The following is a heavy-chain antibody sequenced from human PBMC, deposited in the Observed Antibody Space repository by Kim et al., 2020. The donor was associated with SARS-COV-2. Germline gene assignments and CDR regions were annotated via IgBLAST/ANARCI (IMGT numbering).Heavy chain of an antibody. V-gene: IGHV4-59*01. CDR2: IYYSGST. CDR1: GGSISSYY. J-gene: IGHJ6*02. Sequence: SETLSLTCTVSGGSISSYYWSWIRQPPGKGLEWIGYIYYSGSTNYNPSLKSRVTISVDTSKNQFSLKLSSVTAADTAVYYCARGDRNYYYYYGMDVWGQGTTVTVSS. CDR3: ARGDRNYYYYYGMDV.